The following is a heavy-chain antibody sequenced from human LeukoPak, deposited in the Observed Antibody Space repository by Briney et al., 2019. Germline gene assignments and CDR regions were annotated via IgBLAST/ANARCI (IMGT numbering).Heavy chain of an antibody. D-gene: IGHD4-17*01. V-gene: IGHV1-2*02. CDR2: IDPNRGGT. CDR1: GYTFTGYY. CDR3: ARGGATVTTRADY. Sequence: GASVKVSCKASGYTFTGYYLQWVRQAPGQGLEWMGWIDPNRGGTNYAQKFQGRVTMTRDTSISTAYMELSRLRSDDTAVYYCARGGATVTTRADYWGQGTLVTVSS. J-gene: IGHJ4*02.